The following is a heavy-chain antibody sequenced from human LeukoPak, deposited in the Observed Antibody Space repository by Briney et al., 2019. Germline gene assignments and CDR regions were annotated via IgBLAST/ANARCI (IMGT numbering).Heavy chain of an antibody. D-gene: IGHD2-8*01. CDR3: VRVGYCTNGVCSFDP. V-gene: IGHV4-59*08. J-gene: IGHJ5*02. Sequence: PSETLSLTCTVSGGSISNYYWSWIRQPPGKGLEWIGYVYYTGSTSYNPSLKSRVTISVDTSKNQFSLKLSSVTAADTAVYHCVRVGYCTNGVCSFDPWGQGTLVTVSS. CDR2: VYYTGST. CDR1: GGSISNYY.